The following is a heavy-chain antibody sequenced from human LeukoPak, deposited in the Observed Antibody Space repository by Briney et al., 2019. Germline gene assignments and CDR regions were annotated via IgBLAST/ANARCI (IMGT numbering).Heavy chain of an antibody. CDR3: ATGNYYDSRGYYTFGY. CDR1: GFTFSSYW. D-gene: IGHD3-22*01. CDR2: INGDGSTT. J-gene: IGHJ4*02. V-gene: IGHV3-74*01. Sequence: GGSLRLSCAASGFTFSSYWMSWVRQAPGKGLVWVSLINGDGSTTSYADFVKGRFTISRDNAKNTLSLQVNSLRAEDTAVYYCATGNYYDSRGYYTFGYWGQGTLVTVSS.